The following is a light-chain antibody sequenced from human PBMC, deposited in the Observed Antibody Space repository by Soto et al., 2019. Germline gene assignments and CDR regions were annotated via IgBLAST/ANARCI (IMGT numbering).Light chain of an antibody. V-gene: IGKV1-6*01. Sequence: AIQMTQSPSSLSASVGDRLTITCRASPDVSNYVGWYQQKPGKVPKVLIYGAFRLETGIPSRLSGSGYGTEFTLTNNSLMPENFANYFCLKDYSWPCTFGKGTKVEV. J-gene: IGKJ1*01. CDR2: GAF. CDR1: PDVSNY. CDR3: LKDYSWPCT.